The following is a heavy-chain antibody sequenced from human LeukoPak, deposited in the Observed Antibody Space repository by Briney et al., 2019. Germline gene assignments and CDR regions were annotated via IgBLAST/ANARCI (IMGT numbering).Heavy chain of an antibody. J-gene: IGHJ6*02. Sequence: SVKVSCKASGDTFSSYAISWVRQAPGQGLEWMGRIIPILGIVNYAQKFQGRVTIIADKSTSTAYMELSSLRSEDTAVYFCARGATGTTIPPHYGMDVWGQGTTVTVSS. CDR3: ARGATGTTIPPHYGMDV. V-gene: IGHV1-69*04. D-gene: IGHD1-1*01. CDR1: GDTFSSYA. CDR2: IIPILGIV.